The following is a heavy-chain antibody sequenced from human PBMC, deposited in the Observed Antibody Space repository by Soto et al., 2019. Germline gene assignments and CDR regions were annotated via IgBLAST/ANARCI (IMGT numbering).Heavy chain of an antibody. D-gene: IGHD6-19*01. V-gene: IGHV4-31*03. CDR2: IYHIGSP. CDR1: GRSVSSGGYY. Sequence: SETLSLTCTVSGRSVSSGGYYWTWIRQHPGRGLEWIGYIYHIGSPYYNPSLESRVTISLDTSKNQFSLNLTSVTAADTAIYYCVRDRALDSSGHWFDTWGQGXLVTVYS. CDR3: VRDRALDSSGHWFDT. J-gene: IGHJ5*02.